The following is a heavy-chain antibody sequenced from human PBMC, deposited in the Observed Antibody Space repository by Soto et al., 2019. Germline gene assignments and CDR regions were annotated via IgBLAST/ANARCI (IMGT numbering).Heavy chain of an antibody. CDR2: INSDGSIT. CDR1: GFTFNTHW. Sequence: EVQLVESEGGLILPGESLRLSCAASGFTFNTHWMHWVRQAPGKGLVWVSRINSDGSITDYADSVKGRFSISRDNPRNTLYLQMNSLSPEDTAVYYCARAMTSVGAAAKGDFWGQGTLVTVSS. D-gene: IGHD1-26*01. CDR3: ARAMTSVGAAAKGDF. V-gene: IGHV3-74*01. J-gene: IGHJ4*02.